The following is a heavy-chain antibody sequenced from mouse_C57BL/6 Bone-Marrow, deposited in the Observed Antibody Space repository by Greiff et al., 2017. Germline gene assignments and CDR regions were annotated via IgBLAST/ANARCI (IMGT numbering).Heavy chain of an antibody. J-gene: IGHJ4*01. V-gene: IGHV5-17*01. CDR2: ISSGSSTI. CDR3: ARRYYGSRDYYAMGY. Sequence: EVQLVESGGGLVKPGGSLKLSCAASGFTFSDYGIHWVRQAPEKGLEWVAYISSGSSTIYYADTVKGRFTISRDNAKNTLFLQMTSLRSEDTAMYYCARRYYGSRDYYAMGYWGQGTSVTVSS. CDR1: GFTFSDYG. D-gene: IGHD1-1*01.